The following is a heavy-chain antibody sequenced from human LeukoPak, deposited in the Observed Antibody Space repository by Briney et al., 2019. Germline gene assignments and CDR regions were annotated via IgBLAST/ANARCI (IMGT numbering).Heavy chain of an antibody. J-gene: IGHJ4*02. D-gene: IGHD4-17*01. Sequence: GGSLRLSCAASGFTFSSYAMHWVRQAPGKGLEYVSAISSNGGSTYYANSVKGRFTISRDNSKNTLYLQMGSLRAEDMAVYYCARGSVPRTTVTTFPDYWGQGTLVTVSS. CDR1: GFTFSSYA. V-gene: IGHV3-64*01. CDR2: ISSNGGST. CDR3: ARGSVPRTTVTTFPDY.